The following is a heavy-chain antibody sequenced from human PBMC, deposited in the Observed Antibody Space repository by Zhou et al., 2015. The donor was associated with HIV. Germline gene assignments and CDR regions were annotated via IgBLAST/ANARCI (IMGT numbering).Heavy chain of an antibody. J-gene: IGHJ4*02. V-gene: IGHV1-18*01. CDR3: ARVDPKTVDTAMVLFDY. D-gene: IGHD5-18*01. Sequence: QVQLVQSGAEVKKPGASVKVSCKASGYTFTSYGISWVRQAPGQGLEWMGWISAYNGNTNYAQKLQGRVTMTTDTSTSTAYMELRSLRSDDTAVYYCARVDPKTVDTAMVLFDYWGQGTLVTVSS. CDR1: GYTFTSYG. CDR2: ISAYNGNT.